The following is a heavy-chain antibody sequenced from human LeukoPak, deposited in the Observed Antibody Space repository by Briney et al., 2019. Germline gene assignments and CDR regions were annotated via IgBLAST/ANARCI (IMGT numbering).Heavy chain of an antibody. Sequence: PGGSLRLSCAASGFTFSSYWMHWVRQAPGKGLVWVSRINSDGSSTSYADSVKGRFTISRDNAKNTLYLQMNSLRAEGTAVYYCASPGRTDAFDIWGQGTMVTVSS. CDR3: ASPGRTDAFDI. J-gene: IGHJ3*02. V-gene: IGHV3-74*01. CDR1: GFTFSSYW. CDR2: INSDGSST.